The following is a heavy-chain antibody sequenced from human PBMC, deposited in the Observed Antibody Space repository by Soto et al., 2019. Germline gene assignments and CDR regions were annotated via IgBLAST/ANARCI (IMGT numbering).Heavy chain of an antibody. V-gene: IGHV3-53*02. CDR1: GFTVSNNY. D-gene: IGHD3-22*01. CDR2: IYSGGST. Sequence: DVQMVETGGGLIQPGGSLRLSCAASGFTVSNNYMSWVRQAPGKGLEWVSIIYSGGSTYYADSVKGRFTISRDNSKNTLYLQMNSLRAEDTAVYYCATTPYYYDSSDFSLYYWGQGTLVTVSS. J-gene: IGHJ4*02. CDR3: ATTPYYYDSSDFSLYY.